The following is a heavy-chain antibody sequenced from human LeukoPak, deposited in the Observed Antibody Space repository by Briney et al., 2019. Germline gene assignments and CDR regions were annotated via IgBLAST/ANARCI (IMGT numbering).Heavy chain of an antibody. D-gene: IGHD1-26*01. V-gene: IGHV2-70*11. Sequence: SGPTLVNPTQTLTLTCTFSGFSLSTSGMCVSWIRQPPGKALEWLARIARDDDKYYSTSLKTRLTISKDTSKNQVVLTMTIMDPVDTATYYCARSTIAKKWGLLYYYYMDVWGKGTTVTVSS. CDR2: IARDDDK. J-gene: IGHJ6*03. CDR1: GFSLSTSGMC. CDR3: ARSTIAKKWGLLYYYYMDV.